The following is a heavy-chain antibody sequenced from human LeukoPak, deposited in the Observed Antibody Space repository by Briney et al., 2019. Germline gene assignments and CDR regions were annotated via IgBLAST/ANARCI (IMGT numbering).Heavy chain of an antibody. Sequence: PSETLSLTCAVCGASFHNYYWTWIRQPPGKRLEWLGEIGHSGSTNYNPSLNSRVTVSLDTSKNQFSLRLTSVTAADTAVYYCARSGTYQYSSAYDYWGQGNLVTVSS. CDR3: ARSGTYQYSSAYDY. CDR1: GASFHNYY. V-gene: IGHV4-34*01. CDR2: IGHSGST. D-gene: IGHD3-10*01. J-gene: IGHJ4*01.